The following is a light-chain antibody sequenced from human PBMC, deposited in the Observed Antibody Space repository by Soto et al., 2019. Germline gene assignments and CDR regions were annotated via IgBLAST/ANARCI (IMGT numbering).Light chain of an antibody. J-gene: IGKJ4*01. Sequence: EIVMTQSPATLSVSPGERATLSCRASQSVSSTLAWYQQTPGQAPRLLIYGASTRATGIPARFSGSGSGTECTHTISSLQSEDFAVYYCQQYNNWPPSRTFGGGTKVEI. V-gene: IGKV3D-15*01. CDR2: GAS. CDR3: QQYNNWPPSRT. CDR1: QSVSST.